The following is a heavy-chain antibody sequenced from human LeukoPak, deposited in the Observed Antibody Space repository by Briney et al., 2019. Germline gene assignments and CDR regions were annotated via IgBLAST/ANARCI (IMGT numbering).Heavy chain of an antibody. CDR3: AGFPFDWLLNY. CDR2: IYYSGST. J-gene: IGHJ4*02. D-gene: IGHD3-9*01. Sequence: SETLSLTCTVSGGSISSYYWSWIRQPPGKGLEWIGYIYYSGSTNYNPSLKSRVTISVDTSKNQFSLKVSSVTAADTAVYYCAGFPFDWLLNYWSQGTLVTVSS. CDR1: GGSISSYY. V-gene: IGHV4-59*01.